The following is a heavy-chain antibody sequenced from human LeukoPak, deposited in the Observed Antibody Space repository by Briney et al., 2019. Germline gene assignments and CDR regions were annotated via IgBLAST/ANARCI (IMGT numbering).Heavy chain of an antibody. CDR2: ISPSTCST. J-gene: IGHJ4*02. CDR1: EFTFSDHY. CDR3: ARGKRRFDI. Sequence: GGSLRLSCAASEFTFSDHYMTWIPQSPGKGLEGISYISPSTCSTYYADSVKGRFSISRDNAKNSLYLQMNSLRVEDTAIYYCARGKRRFDIWGQGTLVTVSS. V-gene: IGHV3-11*01.